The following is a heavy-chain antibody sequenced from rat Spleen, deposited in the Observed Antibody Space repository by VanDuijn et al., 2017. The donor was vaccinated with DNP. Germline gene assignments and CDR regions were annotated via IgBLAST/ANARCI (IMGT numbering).Heavy chain of an antibody. V-gene: IGHV5-7*01. Sequence: EVRLVESGGGLVQPGRSLKLSCAASGFNFNDYWMGWVRQAPKKGLEWVATISTSGSRTYYPDSVKGRFTISRDNAENTVYLQMDSLRSEDTATYYCARRGDYWGQGSSVTVSS. CDR3: ARRGDY. J-gene: IGHJ4*01. CDR1: GFNFNDYW. D-gene: IGHD1-6*01. CDR2: ISTSGSRT.